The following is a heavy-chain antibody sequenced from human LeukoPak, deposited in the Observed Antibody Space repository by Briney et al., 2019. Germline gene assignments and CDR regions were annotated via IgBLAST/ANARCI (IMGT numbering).Heavy chain of an antibody. Sequence: KPSETLSLTCSVSGDSINSSSYYWAWIRQPPGKGLEWIGYIYYSGSTNYSPSLKSRVTISVDTSKNQFSLKLSSVTAADTAVYYCARLGVRYTTSSWWFDPWGQGILVTVSS. CDR1: GDSINSSSYY. CDR3: ARLGVRYTTSSWWFDP. J-gene: IGHJ5*02. CDR2: IYYSGST. D-gene: IGHD6-6*01. V-gene: IGHV4-61*05.